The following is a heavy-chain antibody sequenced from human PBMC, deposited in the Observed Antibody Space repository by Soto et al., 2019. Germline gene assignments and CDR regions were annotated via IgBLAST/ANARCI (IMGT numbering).Heavy chain of an antibody. CDR3: ARENNSPDPNGENWFDP. Sequence: GGSLRLSCAASGFTVSSNYMSWVRQAPGKGLEWVSVIYSGGSTYYADSVKGRFTISRDNSKNTLYLQMNSLRAEDTAVYYCARENNSPDPNGENWFDPWGQGTLVTVSS. V-gene: IGHV3-66*01. J-gene: IGHJ5*02. D-gene: IGHD1-1*01. CDR1: GFTVSSNY. CDR2: IYSGGST.